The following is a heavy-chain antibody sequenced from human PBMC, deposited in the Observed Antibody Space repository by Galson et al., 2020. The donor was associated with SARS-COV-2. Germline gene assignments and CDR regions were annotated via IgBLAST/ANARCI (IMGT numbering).Heavy chain of an antibody. CDR3: ACGIGDYPY. CDR2: IDWDDDK. V-gene: IGHV2-70*11. J-gene: IGHJ4*02. D-gene: IGHD4-17*01. Sequence: SGPTLVKPTQTLTLTCTFSGFSLSTSGMCVSWIRQHPGTALERLARIDWDDDKYYSTSLKTRLTISKDTSKNQVVLTMTNMDPVDTATYYCACGIGDYPYWGQGTLVTVSS. CDR1: GFSLSTSGMC.